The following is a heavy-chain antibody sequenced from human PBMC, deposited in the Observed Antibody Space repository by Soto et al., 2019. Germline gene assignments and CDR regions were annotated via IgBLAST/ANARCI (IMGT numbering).Heavy chain of an antibody. D-gene: IGHD3-3*01. V-gene: IGHV3-23*01. CDR1: GFTFSSYA. CDR2: ISGSGGST. Sequence: HPGGSLRLSCAASGFTFSSYAMSWVRQAPGKGLEWVSAISGSGGSTYYADSVKGRFTISRDNSKNTLYLQMNSLRAEDTAVYYCAKDLFLEWLFYYFDYWGQGTLVTAPQ. CDR3: AKDLFLEWLFYYFDY. J-gene: IGHJ4*02.